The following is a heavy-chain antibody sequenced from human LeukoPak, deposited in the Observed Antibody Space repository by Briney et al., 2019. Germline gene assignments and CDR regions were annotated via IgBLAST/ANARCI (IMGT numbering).Heavy chain of an antibody. CDR2: IKQDGSEK. CDR1: GFTFSSYW. D-gene: IGHD3-22*01. V-gene: IGHV3-7*01. CDR3: ARVSDSSGYSSDY. J-gene: IGHJ4*02. Sequence: GGSLRLSCAASGFTFSSYWMSWVRQAPGKGLEWVANIKQDGSEKYYVDSVKGRFTISRDNAKNSLYLQMSSLRAEDTAVYYCARVSDSSGYSSDYWGQGTLVTVSS.